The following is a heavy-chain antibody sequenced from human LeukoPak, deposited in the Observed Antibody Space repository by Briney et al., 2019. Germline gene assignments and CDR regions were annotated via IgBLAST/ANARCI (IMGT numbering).Heavy chain of an antibody. V-gene: IGHV3-74*01. Sequence: GGSLRLSCAASGFAFNTYWMHWVRQAPGKWPVWVSRINDDGRITNYADSVKGRFIISRDGAKMHLQMNSLRVEDTAVYYCARIRRGSLISIDSWGQGTLVTLSS. D-gene: IGHD1-26*01. CDR1: GFAFNTYW. CDR2: INDDGRIT. J-gene: IGHJ4*02. CDR3: ARIRRGSLISIDS.